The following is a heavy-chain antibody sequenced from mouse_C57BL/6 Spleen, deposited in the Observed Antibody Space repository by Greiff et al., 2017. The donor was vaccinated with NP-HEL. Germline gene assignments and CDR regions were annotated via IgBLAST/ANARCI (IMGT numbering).Heavy chain of an antibody. CDR2: IYPRSGNT. CDR1: GYTFTSYG. Sequence: QVQLQQSGAELARPGASVKLSCKASGYTFTSYGISWVKQRTGQGLEWIGEIYPRSGNTYYNEKFKGKATLTADKSSSTAYMELRSLTSEDSAVYFCARDGIDGYLGNAMDYWGQGTSVTVSS. V-gene: IGHV1-81*01. CDR3: ARDGIDGYLGNAMDY. D-gene: IGHD2-3*01. J-gene: IGHJ4*01.